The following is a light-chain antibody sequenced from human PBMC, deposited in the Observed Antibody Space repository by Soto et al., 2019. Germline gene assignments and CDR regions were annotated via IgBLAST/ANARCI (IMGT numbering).Light chain of an antibody. CDR3: CSYRSSSPLHV. CDR2: DVS. Sequence: QSVLTQPDSVSGSPGQSITISCTGTSSDVGGYNYVSWYQQHPGKAPKLMIYDVSNRPSGVSNRFSGSTSGNTASLAISGLQAEDEADYSCCSYRSSSPLHVFGTGPKLTVL. V-gene: IGLV2-14*01. CDR1: SSDVGGYNY. J-gene: IGLJ1*01.